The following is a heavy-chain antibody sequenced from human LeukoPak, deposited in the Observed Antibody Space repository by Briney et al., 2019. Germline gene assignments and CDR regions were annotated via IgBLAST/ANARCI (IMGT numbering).Heavy chain of an antibody. Sequence: GGSLRLSCTASVFPFSAYAMNCVRQTPGKGLEWVSVISDTGHDTFYRDSVKGRFTISRDNSMNTLYLQMNSLGAEDTALYYCARDRVPGTSPKMDSWGQGTLVTVSS. CDR1: VFPFSAYA. CDR2: ISDTGHDT. CDR3: ARDRVPGTSPKMDS. J-gene: IGHJ4*02. V-gene: IGHV3-23*01. D-gene: IGHD1-7*01.